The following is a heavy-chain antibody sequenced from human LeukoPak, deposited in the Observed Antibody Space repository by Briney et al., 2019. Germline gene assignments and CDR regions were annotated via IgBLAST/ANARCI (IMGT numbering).Heavy chain of an antibody. J-gene: IGHJ3*02. Sequence: PSETLSLTCTVSGGSISSYYWSWIRQPPGKGLEWIGYIYYSGSTKYRPSLKSRVTISVDTSKNQFSLKLSSVTAADTAVYYCARGRFLDAFDIWGQGTMVTVSS. CDR2: IYYSGST. D-gene: IGHD3-3*01. CDR1: GGSISSYY. V-gene: IGHV4-59*01. CDR3: ARGRFLDAFDI.